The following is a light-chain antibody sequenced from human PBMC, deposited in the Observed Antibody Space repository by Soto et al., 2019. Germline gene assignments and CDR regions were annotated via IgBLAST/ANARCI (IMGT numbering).Light chain of an antibody. J-gene: IGLJ1*01. CDR3: TSYTSYTTLDV. V-gene: IGLV2-11*01. CDR1: SSDVGGYNY. Sequence: QSALTQPRSVSGSPGQSVTISCTGTSSDVGGYNYVSWYQQHPGKAPKLMIYDVSKRPSGVPDRFSGSKSGNTASLTISGLQAEDEADYFCTSYTSYTTLDVFGTGTKLTVL. CDR2: DVS.